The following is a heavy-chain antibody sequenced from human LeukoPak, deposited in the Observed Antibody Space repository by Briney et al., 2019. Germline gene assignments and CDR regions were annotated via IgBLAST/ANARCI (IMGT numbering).Heavy chain of an antibody. V-gene: IGHV1-69*05. Sequence: ASVKVSCKASGGTFSSYAISWVRQAPGQGLEWMGRIIPIFGTANYAQKFKGRVTITTDESTSTAYMELSSLRSEDTAVYYCARDMDYYDSRFFDYWGQGTLVTVSS. CDR3: ARDMDYYDSRFFDY. D-gene: IGHD3-22*01. CDR2: IIPIFGTA. CDR1: GGTFSSYA. J-gene: IGHJ4*02.